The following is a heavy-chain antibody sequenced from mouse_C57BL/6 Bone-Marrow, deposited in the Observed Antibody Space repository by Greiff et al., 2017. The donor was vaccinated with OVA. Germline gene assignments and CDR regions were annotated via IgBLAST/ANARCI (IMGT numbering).Heavy chain of an antibody. Sequence: EVQVVESGGGLVKPGGSLKLSCAASGFTFSSYTMSWVRQTPEKRLEWVATISGGGGNTYYPDSVKGRFTISRDNAKNTLYLQMSSLRSEDTALYYCARRYYGSRENAMDYWGQGTSVTVSS. CDR3: ARRYYGSRENAMDY. CDR1: GFTFSSYT. J-gene: IGHJ4*01. D-gene: IGHD1-1*01. CDR2: ISGGGGNT. V-gene: IGHV5-9*01.